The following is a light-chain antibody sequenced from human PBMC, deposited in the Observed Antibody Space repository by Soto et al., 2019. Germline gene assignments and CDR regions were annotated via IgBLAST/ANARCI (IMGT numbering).Light chain of an antibody. CDR2: EGS. CDR1: SSDVGSYKF. V-gene: IGLV2-23*01. CDR3: CSYAGSSTLV. J-gene: IGLJ2*01. Sequence: QSALTQPASVSGSPGQSITISCTGTSSDVGSYKFVSWYQQHPGKAPKLMIYEGSKRPSGVSNRFSGSKSGNTASLTISGLPAEDEADYYCCSYAGSSTLVFGGGTQLTVL.